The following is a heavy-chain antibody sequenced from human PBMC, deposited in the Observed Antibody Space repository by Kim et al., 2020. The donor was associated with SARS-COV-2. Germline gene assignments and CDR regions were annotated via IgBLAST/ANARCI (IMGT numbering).Heavy chain of an antibody. Sequence: GGSLRLSCAASGFTFSDYYVDWVRQAPGKGLEWVGRIRNKANSYTTEYAESVKGRFILSRDDASNFVFLQMNSLKTEDAAVYYCARSGTVTSAMDVWGQG. CDR2: IRNKANSYTT. J-gene: IGHJ6*02. V-gene: IGHV3-72*01. CDR3: ARSGTVTSAMDV. D-gene: IGHD2-2*01. CDR1: GFTFSDYY.